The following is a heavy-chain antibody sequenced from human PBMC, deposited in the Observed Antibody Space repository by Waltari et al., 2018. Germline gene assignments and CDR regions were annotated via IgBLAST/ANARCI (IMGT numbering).Heavy chain of an antibody. CDR3: ARGALLWFGEPSLNWFDP. J-gene: IGHJ5*02. D-gene: IGHD3-10*01. V-gene: IGHV4-34*01. Sequence: QVQLQQWGAGLLKPSETLSLTCAVHGGSFSGYYWSWIRQPPGKGLEWIGEINHSGSTNYNPSLKSRVTISVDTSKNQFSLKLSSVTAADTAVYYCARGALLWFGEPSLNWFDPWGQGTLVTVSS. CDR1: GGSFSGYY. CDR2: INHSGST.